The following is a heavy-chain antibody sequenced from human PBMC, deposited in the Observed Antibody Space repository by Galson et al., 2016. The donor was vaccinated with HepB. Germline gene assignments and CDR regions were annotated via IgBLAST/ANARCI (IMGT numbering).Heavy chain of an antibody. CDR3: AGQYNFWRGSSASYYGMDV. J-gene: IGHJ6*02. V-gene: IGHV5-51*01. CDR2: IYPGDSEI. Sequence: QSGAEVKKAGESLKISCKASGYSFPYYWIGWVRQKPGKGLGWMGIIYPGDSEIRYSPSFQGQVTMSVDKSISTAFLQWSSLKASDTAMYYCAGQYNFWRGSSASYYGMDVWGQGTTGTVSS. D-gene: IGHD3-3*01. CDR1: GYSFPYYW.